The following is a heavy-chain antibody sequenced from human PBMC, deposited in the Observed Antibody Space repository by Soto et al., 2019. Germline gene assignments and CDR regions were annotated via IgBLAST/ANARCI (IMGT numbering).Heavy chain of an antibody. CDR3: ASRILSCCSSTSCYQGVFDP. Sequence: NPSETLSLTCAVSGGSISSGGYSWSWIRQPPGKGLEWIGYIYHSGSTYYNPSLKSRVTISVDRSKNQFSLKLSSVTAADTAVYYCASRILSCCSSTSCYQGVFDPWGQGTLVTVSS. D-gene: IGHD2-2*01. CDR2: IYHSGST. J-gene: IGHJ5*02. V-gene: IGHV4-30-2*01. CDR1: GGSISSGGYS.